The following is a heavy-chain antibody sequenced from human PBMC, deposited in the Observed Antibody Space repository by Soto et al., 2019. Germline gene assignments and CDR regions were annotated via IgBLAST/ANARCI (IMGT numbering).Heavy chain of an antibody. CDR2: IYYTGST. CDR1: GGSISRYY. V-gene: IGHV4-59*01. CDR3: ASGGVPAPLATNWFDP. J-gene: IGHJ5*02. Sequence: SETLSLTCTVSGGSISRYYWSWIRQPPGKGLEWLGYIYYTGSTNYNPSLKSRVTISVDTSKNQFSLKLSSVTAADTAVYYCASGGVPAPLATNWFDPWGQGTLVTIST. D-gene: IGHD2-2*01.